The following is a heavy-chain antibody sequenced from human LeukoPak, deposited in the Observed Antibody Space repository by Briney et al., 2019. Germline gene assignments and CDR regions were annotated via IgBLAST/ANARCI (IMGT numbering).Heavy chain of an antibody. CDR1: GGTFSSYA. D-gene: IGHD2-2*01. V-gene: IGHV1-69*13. J-gene: IGHJ5*02. CDR3: ARDGRYCSSTSCTRGWFDP. CDR2: IIPIFGTA. Sequence: SVKVSCKASGGTFSSYAISWVRQAPGQGLEWMGGIIPIFGTANYAQKFQGRVTITADESTSTAYMELSSLRSEDKAVYYCARDGRYCSSTSCTRGWFDPWGQGTLVTVSS.